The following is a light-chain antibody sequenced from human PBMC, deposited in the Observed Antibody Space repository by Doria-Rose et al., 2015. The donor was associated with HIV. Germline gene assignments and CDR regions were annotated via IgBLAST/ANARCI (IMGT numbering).Light chain of an antibody. CDR1: QSLLYTSKYY. CDR2: CES. V-gene: IGKV4-1*01. J-gene: IGKJ3*01. Sequence: TQSPESLGMSLGERATLNCKSNQSLLYTSKYYLAWYQQKPAQPPKLLIDCESTRQSGVPARFSGSGSGTDFTLTISSLEAEDVAVYYCQQYYDTPSFGPGTTVDIK. CDR3: QQYYDTPS.